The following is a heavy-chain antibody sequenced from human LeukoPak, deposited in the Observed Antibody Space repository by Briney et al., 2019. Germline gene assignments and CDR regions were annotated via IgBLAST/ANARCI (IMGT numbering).Heavy chain of an antibody. V-gene: IGHV3-11*01. CDR2: ISSNSDTI. D-gene: IGHD3-3*01. J-gene: IGHJ6*02. Sequence: GGSLRLSCAASGFAFSDYYMSRIRQAPGKGLEWVSFISSNSDTIYYADSVKGRFSISRDNAKNSLHLQMNSLRAEDAAMYYCARDFNFWSGYHPDYHYYGMDVWGQGTTVSVSS. CDR1: GFAFSDYY. CDR3: ARDFNFWSGYHPDYHYYGMDV.